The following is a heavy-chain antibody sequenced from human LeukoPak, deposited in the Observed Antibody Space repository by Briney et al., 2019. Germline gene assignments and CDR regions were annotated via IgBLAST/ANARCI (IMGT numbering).Heavy chain of an antibody. J-gene: IGHJ1*01. D-gene: IGHD6-13*01. CDR2: ISGSGGST. CDR3: ARSSRAMSSSSWFLDFHH. Sequence: PGESLRLSCAASGFTFSSYAMTWVRQAPGKGLQWVASISGSGGSTFYADSVKGRFTLSRDNSKSTLYLQMSGLRAEDTAMYYCARSSRAMSSSSWFLDFHHWGQGTLVTVSS. CDR1: GFTFSSYA. V-gene: IGHV3-23*01.